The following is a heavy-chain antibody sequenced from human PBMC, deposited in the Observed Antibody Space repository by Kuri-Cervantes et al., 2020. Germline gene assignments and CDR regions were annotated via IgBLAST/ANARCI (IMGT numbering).Heavy chain of an antibody. CDR1: GFTFSSYG. V-gene: IGHV3-48*02. CDR2: ISTSSRTI. D-gene: IGHD1-26*01. J-gene: IGHJ4*02. Sequence: GESLKISCAASGFTFSSYGMHRVRQAPGKGLEWVSYISTSSRTIYYADSVKGRFTISRDNAKNSLYPQMNSLRDEDTAVYYCARDLVGASPSWGQGTLVTVSS. CDR3: ARDLVGASPS.